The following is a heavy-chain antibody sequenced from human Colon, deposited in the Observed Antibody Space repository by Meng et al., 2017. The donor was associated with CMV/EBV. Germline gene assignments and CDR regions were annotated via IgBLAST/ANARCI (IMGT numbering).Heavy chain of an antibody. Sequence: GGSLRLSCAASGFTFNSYWMRWVRQAPGKGLVWVSRINSDGSTTNYADSVKGRFTISRDNAKNTLYLQMNSLRAEDTAVYYCAREQRGYCTSASCPSRWFDPWGQGTLVTVSS. CDR3: AREQRGYCTSASCPSRWFDP. J-gene: IGHJ5*02. D-gene: IGHD2-15*01. CDR2: INSDGSTT. CDR1: GFTFNSYW. V-gene: IGHV3-74*01.